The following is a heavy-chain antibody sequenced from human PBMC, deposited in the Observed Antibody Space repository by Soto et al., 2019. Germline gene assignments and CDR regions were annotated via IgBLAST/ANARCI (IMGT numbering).Heavy chain of an antibody. D-gene: IGHD3-9*01. CDR2: ISYDGSNK. Sequence: GGSLRLSCAASGFTFSSYGMHWVRQAPGKGLEWVAVISYDGSNKYYADSVKGRFTISRDNSKNTLYLQMNSLRAEDTAMYYCAKDEWLRYFDWSTPYYYGMEVWGQGTTVTVS. V-gene: IGHV3-30*18. J-gene: IGHJ6*02. CDR1: GFTFSSYG. CDR3: AKDEWLRYFDWSTPYYYGMEV.